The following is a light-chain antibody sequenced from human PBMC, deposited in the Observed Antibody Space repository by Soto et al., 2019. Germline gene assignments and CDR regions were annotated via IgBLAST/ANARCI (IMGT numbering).Light chain of an antibody. J-gene: IGKJ3*01. CDR2: AAS. CDR3: QQSYSTLFP. V-gene: IGKV1-39*01. CDR1: QTIIRY. Sequence: DIQRTQSPSSLSASVGDRVTITCRASQTIIRYLNGYQQKPGRAPNLLIDAASNLQSGVPSRFSGSGSGTEFTLTISSLQPKDFATYYCQQSYSTLFPFGPGTKVEIK.